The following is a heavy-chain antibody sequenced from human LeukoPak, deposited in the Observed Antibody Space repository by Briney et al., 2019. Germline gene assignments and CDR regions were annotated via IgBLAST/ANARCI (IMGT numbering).Heavy chain of an antibody. CDR2: ISGTAGRA. V-gene: IGHV3-23*01. CDR3: AKGGFDTAMVTSWYFDV. Sequence: PGGSLRLSCAASGFRFDSYAMNWVRQAPGGGLEWVSGISGTAGRAYYADSVKGRFTICRANSKSALYLQMNSLRGDDTAIYFCAKGGFDTAMVTSWYFDVWGRGTPVTVSS. D-gene: IGHD5-18*01. J-gene: IGHJ2*01. CDR1: GFRFDSYA.